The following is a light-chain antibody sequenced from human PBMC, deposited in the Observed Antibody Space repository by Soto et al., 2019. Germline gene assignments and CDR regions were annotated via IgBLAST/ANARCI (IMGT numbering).Light chain of an antibody. Sequence: DIQMTQAPSTLSASVGDRFTIICRASQGLSIWLAWYRQKQGRXPKXXIHDASSLESGVPSRFSGSGSGTELTITINSLQPEDVETYYGHQTHSPVWTFGQGTKVDIK. CDR2: DAS. J-gene: IGKJ1*01. CDR3: HQTHSPVWT. CDR1: QGLSIW. V-gene: IGKV1-5*02.